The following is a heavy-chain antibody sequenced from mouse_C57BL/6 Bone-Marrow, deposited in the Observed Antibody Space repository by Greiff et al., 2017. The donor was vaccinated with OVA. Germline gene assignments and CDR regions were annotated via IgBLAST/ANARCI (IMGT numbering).Heavy chain of an antibody. Sequence: EVNLVESGGGLVKPGGSLKLSCAASGFTFSSYAMSWVRQTPEKRLEWVATISDGGSYTYYPDNVKGRFTISRDNAKNNLYLQMSHLKSDDTAMYYCARDNYDYDGFAYWGQGTLVTVSA. CDR1: GFTFSSYA. V-gene: IGHV5-4*01. D-gene: IGHD2-4*01. CDR2: ISDGGSYT. J-gene: IGHJ3*01. CDR3: ARDNYDYDGFAY.